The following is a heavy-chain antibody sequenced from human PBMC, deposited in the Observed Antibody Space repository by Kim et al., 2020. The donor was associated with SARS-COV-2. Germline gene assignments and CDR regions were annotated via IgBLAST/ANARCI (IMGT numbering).Heavy chain of an antibody. CDR3: ATFRERATIAYFDF. D-gene: IGHD3-10*01. V-gene: IGHV4-61*01. CDR1: DGSVSSGNYY. Sequence: SETLSLTCAVSDGSVSSGNYYWNWIRQPPGKGLEWIGYIYYSGSTNYNPSLKSRVTISVDTSKDQFSLKLSSVTAADTAVYYCATFRERATIAYFDFWGRGTLVTVSS. CDR2: IYYSGST. J-gene: IGHJ2*01.